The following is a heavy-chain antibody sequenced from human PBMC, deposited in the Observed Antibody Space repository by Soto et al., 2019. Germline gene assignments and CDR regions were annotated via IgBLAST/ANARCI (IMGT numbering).Heavy chain of an antibody. V-gene: IGHV4-30-2*01. D-gene: IGHD4-17*01. CDR3: ARVGGYGDLAA. CDR1: GGSISSGGYS. CDR2: IDHSGST. Sequence: QLQLQESGSGLVKPSQTLSLTCAVTGGSISSGGYSWSWIRQPPGKGLEWIGYIDHSGSTYYNPSLTSRVTISVDRSKNQFSLKLGSVTAADTAVYYCARVGGYGDLAAWGQGTLVTVSS. J-gene: IGHJ4*02.